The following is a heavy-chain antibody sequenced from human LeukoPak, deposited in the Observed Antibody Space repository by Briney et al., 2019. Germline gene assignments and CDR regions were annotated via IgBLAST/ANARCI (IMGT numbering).Heavy chain of an antibody. D-gene: IGHD2-2*01. J-gene: IGHJ6*04. CDR1: GGSFSGYY. CDR3: ARVGDIVVVPAAMPEDYYYGMDV. V-gene: IGHV4-34*01. Sequence: SETLSLTCAVSGGSFSGYYWSWIRQPPGKGLEWIGEINHSGSTNYNPSHKSRVTISEDTSKNQFSLKLSSVTDAETAVYYCARVGDIVVVPAAMPEDYYYGMDVWGKGTTVTVSS. CDR2: INHSGST.